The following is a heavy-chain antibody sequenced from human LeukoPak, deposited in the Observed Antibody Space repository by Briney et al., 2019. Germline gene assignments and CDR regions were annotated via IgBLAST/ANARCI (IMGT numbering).Heavy chain of an antibody. CDR1: GGSISSYY. CDR3: ARQIASAGTAGFDF. D-gene: IGHD6-13*01. CDR2: IYSTGST. J-gene: IGHJ4*02. Sequence: PSETLSLTCTVSGGSISSYYWSWIRQPAGKGLEWIGRIYSTGSTNYNPSLKSRVTMSVDTSKNQFSLRMRSVTAEDTAVYYCARQIASAGTAGFDFWGQGDLVTVSS. V-gene: IGHV4-4*07.